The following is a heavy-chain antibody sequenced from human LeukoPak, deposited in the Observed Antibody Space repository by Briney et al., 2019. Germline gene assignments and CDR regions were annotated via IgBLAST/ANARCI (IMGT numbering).Heavy chain of an antibody. CDR2: IKQDGSEK. J-gene: IGHJ4*02. Sequence: GGSLRLSCAASGFTFSSYWMSWVRQAPGKGLEWVANIKQDGSEKYYVDSVKGRFTISRDNAKNSLYLQMNSLRAADTAVYYCARSGYYDSSGYPYYWGQGTLVTVSS. CDR1: GFTFSSYW. CDR3: ARSGYYDSSGYPYY. V-gene: IGHV3-7*01. D-gene: IGHD3-22*01.